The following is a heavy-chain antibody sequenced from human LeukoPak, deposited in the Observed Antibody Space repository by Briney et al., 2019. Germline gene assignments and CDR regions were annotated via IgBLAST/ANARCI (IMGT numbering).Heavy chain of an antibody. CDR1: GFTFSSYG. D-gene: IGHD2-2*01. CDR2: ISYDGSNK. V-gene: IGHV3-30*03. CDR3: AGYCSSTSCYSDFDY. Sequence: PGRSLRLSCAASGFTFSSYGMHWVRQAPGKGLEWVAVISYDGSNKYYADSVKGRFTISRDNSKNTLYLQMNSLRAEDTAVYYCAGYCSSTSCYSDFDYWGQGTLVTVSS. J-gene: IGHJ4*02.